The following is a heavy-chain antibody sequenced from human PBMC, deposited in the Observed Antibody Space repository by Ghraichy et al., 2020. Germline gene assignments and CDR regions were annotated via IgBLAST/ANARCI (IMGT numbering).Heavy chain of an antibody. Sequence: GGSLRLSCAASGFTFSSYAMSWVRRAPGKGLEWVSGISGTGGSTYYADSVKGRFTISRDHSENTLYLQMNSLRAEDTAVYYCAKWMDTRYSSAFDYWGRGTLVTVSS. CDR3: AKWMDTRYSSAFDY. J-gene: IGHJ4*02. V-gene: IGHV3-23*01. CDR1: GFTFSSYA. D-gene: IGHD6-25*01. CDR2: ISGTGGST.